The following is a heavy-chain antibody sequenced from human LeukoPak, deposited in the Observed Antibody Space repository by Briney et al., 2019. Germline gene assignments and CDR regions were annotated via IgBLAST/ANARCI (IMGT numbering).Heavy chain of an antibody. V-gene: IGHV4-39*07. CDR1: GGSITSSSYY. D-gene: IGHD6-19*01. J-gene: IGHJ4*02. CDR3: CGSGWFAGPFGY. Sequence: SETLSLTCSVSGGSITSSSYYWGWIRQSPETGLEWIGSMHYSGSTYYNPSLNSRVTISVDTSKNQFSLKLTSVTAADTAVYYCCGSGWFAGPFGYWGQGALVTVSS. CDR2: MHYSGST.